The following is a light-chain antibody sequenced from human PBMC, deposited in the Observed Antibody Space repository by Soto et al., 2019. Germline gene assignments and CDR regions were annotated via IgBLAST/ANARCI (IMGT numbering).Light chain of an antibody. Sequence: DVVMTQSTISLPVTLGQTASISCRSDQSLVHSDGIAYFSWFQQRPGRSPRRLIYKVSNRDSGVPARFSGSGSGTDFALKISRVEAEHVGVYYCMQGTHWPITFGQGTRLEIK. J-gene: IGKJ5*01. V-gene: IGKV2-30*02. CDR1: QSLVHSDGIAY. CDR3: MQGTHWPIT. CDR2: KVS.